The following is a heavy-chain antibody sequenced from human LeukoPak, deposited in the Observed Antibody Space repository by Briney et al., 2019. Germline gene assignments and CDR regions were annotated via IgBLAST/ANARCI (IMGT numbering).Heavy chain of an antibody. D-gene: IGHD1-14*01. CDR3: ARTNQISETAFDI. CDR2: ILSSGST. Sequence: SETLSLTCTVSGGSISSYYWSWIRQPAGKGLEWLGYILSSGSTNYNPSVKSRVTISVDTSKSQFSLKLSSVTAADTAVYYCARTNQISETAFDIWGQGTMVIVTS. J-gene: IGHJ3*02. V-gene: IGHV4-59*01. CDR1: GGSISSYY.